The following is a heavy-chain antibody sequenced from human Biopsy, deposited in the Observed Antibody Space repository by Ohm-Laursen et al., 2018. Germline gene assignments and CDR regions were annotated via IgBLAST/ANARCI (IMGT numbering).Heavy chain of an antibody. CDR3: ARDTRWSHYSMDV. CDR1: GFSFSDYP. CDR2: ISGGATI. Sequence: SLRLSCTASGFSFSDYPMRWIRQAPGRGLEWVSYISGGATIYYGDSMKGRVTISRDNAKNSLYLQMHSLRAEDTAVYYCARDTRWSHYSMDVWGQGTTVTVSS. J-gene: IGHJ6*02. D-gene: IGHD4-23*01. V-gene: IGHV3-11*01.